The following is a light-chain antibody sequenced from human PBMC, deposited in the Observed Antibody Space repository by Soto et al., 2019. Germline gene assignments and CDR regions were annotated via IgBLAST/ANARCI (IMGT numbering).Light chain of an antibody. J-gene: IGLJ2*01. CDR2: EVT. V-gene: IGLV2-14*01. Sequence: QSALTQPASVSGTPGQSITISCTGTNSDVGGYNYVSWYQQHPGKAPKLMIYEVTSRPSGVSHRFSGSKSGNTASLTISGLQAEDEADYYCSSYTSRSALVVFGGGNKVTVL. CDR3: SSYTSRSALVV. CDR1: NSDVGGYNY.